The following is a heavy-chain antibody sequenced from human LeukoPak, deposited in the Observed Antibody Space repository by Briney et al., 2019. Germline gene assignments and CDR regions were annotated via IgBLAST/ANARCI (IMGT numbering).Heavy chain of an antibody. D-gene: IGHD1-26*01. CDR2: IKQDGTEK. J-gene: IGHJ4*02. CDR1: GFTFSSYA. V-gene: IGHV3-7*03. CDR3: ANAGPGLSYYAGYFDS. Sequence: GSLRLSCAASGFTFSSYAMTWVRQAPGKGLEWVANIKQDGTEKYYVDSVKGRFTISRDNAKSSLYLQMDSLRGEDTAVYYCANAGPGLSYYAGYFDSWGQGTLVTVSS.